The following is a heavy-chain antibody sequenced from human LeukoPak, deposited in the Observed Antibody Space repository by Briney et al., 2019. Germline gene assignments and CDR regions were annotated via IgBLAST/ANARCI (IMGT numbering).Heavy chain of an antibody. D-gene: IGHD4-23*01. CDR1: GGSISSYY. CDR3: ARVQAYGGKGYFDY. V-gene: IGHV4-59*01. J-gene: IGHJ4*02. CDR2: IYYSGST. Sequence: PSETLSLTCTVSGGSISSYYWSWIRQPPGKGLEWIGYIYYSGSTNYNPSLRSRVTISVDTSKNQFSLKLSSVTAADTAVYYCARVQAYGGKGYFDYWGQGTLVTVSS.